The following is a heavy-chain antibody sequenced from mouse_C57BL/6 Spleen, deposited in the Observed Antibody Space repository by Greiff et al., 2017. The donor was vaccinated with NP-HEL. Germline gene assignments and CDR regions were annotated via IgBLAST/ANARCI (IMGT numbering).Heavy chain of an antibody. CDR2: IYPRSGNT. J-gene: IGHJ4*01. Sequence: VQLQESGAELARPGASVKLSCKASGYTFTSYGISWVKQRTGQGLEWIGEIYPRSGNTYYNEKFKGKATLTADKSSSTAYMELRSLTSEDSAVYFCANLRSYAMDYWGQGTSVTVSS. CDR3: ANLRSYAMDY. CDR1: GYTFTSYG. V-gene: IGHV1-81*01.